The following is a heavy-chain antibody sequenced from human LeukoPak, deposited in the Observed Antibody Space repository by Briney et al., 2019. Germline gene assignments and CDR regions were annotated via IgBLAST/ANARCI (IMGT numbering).Heavy chain of an antibody. CDR3: ATYRQVLLPFES. Sequence: PGGSLRLSCAASGFTFSTFAMIWVRQPPGKGLEWVSSIFHSGGEIHYAASVRGRFTISRDNSKSTLSLQMNSLRAEDTAIYYCATYRQVLLPFESWGQGTLVTVSS. CDR2: IFHSGGEI. V-gene: IGHV3-23*01. J-gene: IGHJ4*02. D-gene: IGHD2-8*02. CDR1: GFTFSTFA.